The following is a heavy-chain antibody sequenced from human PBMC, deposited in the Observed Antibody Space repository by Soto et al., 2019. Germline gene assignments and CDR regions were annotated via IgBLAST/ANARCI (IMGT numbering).Heavy chain of an antibody. J-gene: IGHJ2*01. V-gene: IGHV4-31*01. CDR1: GDSISNGAYY. D-gene: IGHD1-1*01. CDR2: IYYSGST. CDR3: ARVRRTEGHLDYWYFDV. Sequence: QVQLQESGPGLVKPSQTLSLTCTVSGDSISNGAYYWTWIRQLPGKGLEWIGYIYYSGSTYYLPSLQSQVTISVDTSQNQFSLKLTSVTAADTAVYYCARVRRTEGHLDYWYFDVWGHGTLVTVSS.